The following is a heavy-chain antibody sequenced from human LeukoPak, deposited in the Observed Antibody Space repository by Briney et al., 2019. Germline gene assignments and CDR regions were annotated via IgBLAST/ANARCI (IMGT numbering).Heavy chain of an antibody. CDR1: GFTFSSYG. V-gene: IGHV3-30*18. CDR3: AKAPPGSYYYFDY. CDR2: ISYDGSNK. Sequence: GGSLRLSCAASGFTFSSYGMHWVRQAPGKGLEWVAVISYDGSNKYYADSVKGRFTISRDNSKNTLYLQMNSLRAEDTAVYYCAKAPPGSYYYFDYWGQGTLVTVSS. D-gene: IGHD1-26*01. J-gene: IGHJ4*02.